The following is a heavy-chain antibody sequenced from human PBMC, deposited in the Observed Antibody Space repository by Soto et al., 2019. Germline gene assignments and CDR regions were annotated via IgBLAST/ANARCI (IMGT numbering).Heavy chain of an antibody. J-gene: IGHJ6*02. D-gene: IGHD3-3*01. Sequence: EVQLVESGGGLVQPGGSLRLSCAASGFTFRSYWVNWVRQAPGKGLQWVANINQDGSEKYCVDSVKGRFTISRDNAKNSLYLQMNSLRAEDTAVYYCARGSTYDFWSGYIYYGMDVWGQGTTVTVSS. CDR1: GFTFRSYW. V-gene: IGHV3-7*03. CDR3: ARGSTYDFWSGYIYYGMDV. CDR2: INQDGSEK.